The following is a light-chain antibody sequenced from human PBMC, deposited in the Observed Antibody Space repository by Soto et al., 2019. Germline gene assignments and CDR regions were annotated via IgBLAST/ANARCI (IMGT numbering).Light chain of an antibody. CDR3: QQYDSHSLYT. CDR1: QSISSW. J-gene: IGKJ2*01. Sequence: DIQMTQSPSTLSASVGDRVTITCRASQSISSWLAWYQQKPGKAPKLLIYKASTLQSGVPSRFSGSGSGTEFTLTISSLQPDDLATYYCQQYDSHSLYTFGQGTKLEIK. V-gene: IGKV1-5*03. CDR2: KAS.